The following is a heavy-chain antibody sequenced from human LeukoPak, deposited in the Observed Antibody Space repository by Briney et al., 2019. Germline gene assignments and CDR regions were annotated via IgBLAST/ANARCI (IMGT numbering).Heavy chain of an antibody. CDR2: IRSKAYRGTT. CDR3: IRGPIQLWLHSGMDV. CDR1: GFTFGDHA. V-gene: IGHV3-49*04. J-gene: IGHJ6*02. D-gene: IGHD5-18*01. Sequence: GGSLRLSCTGSGFTFGDHAMSWVRQAPGKGLEFVGFIRSKAYRGTTEYAASVKGRFIISRDDSKSIAYLQMNSLKTEDTAMYYCIRGPIQLWLHSGMDVWGQGTTVIVS.